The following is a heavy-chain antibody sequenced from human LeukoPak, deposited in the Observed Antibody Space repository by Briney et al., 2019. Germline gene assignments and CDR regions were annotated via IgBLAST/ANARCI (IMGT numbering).Heavy chain of an antibody. J-gene: IGHJ6*03. CDR1: GGTFSSYA. D-gene: IGHD3-3*01. Sequence: ASVKVSCKASGGTFSSYAISWVRQAPGQGLEWMGGIIPIFGTANYAQKFQGRVTITADESASTAYMELSSLRSEDTAVYYCARSTIFRVVIDPYYYYMDVWGKGTTVTVSS. V-gene: IGHV1-69*13. CDR3: ARSTIFRVVIDPYYYYMDV. CDR2: IIPIFGTA.